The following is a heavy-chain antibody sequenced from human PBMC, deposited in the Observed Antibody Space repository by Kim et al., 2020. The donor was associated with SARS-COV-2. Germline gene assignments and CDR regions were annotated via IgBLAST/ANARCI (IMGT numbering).Heavy chain of an antibody. J-gene: IGHJ4*02. CDR2: IYYSGST. CDR3: ARFYDSSGYYDY. D-gene: IGHD3-22*01. V-gene: IGHV4-31*03. Sequence: SETLSLTCTVSGGSISSGGYYCSWIRQHPGKGLEWIGYIYYSGSTYYNPSLKSRVTISVDTSKNQFSLKLSSVTAADTAVYYCARFYDSSGYYDYWGQGTLVTVSS. CDR1: GGSISSGGYY.